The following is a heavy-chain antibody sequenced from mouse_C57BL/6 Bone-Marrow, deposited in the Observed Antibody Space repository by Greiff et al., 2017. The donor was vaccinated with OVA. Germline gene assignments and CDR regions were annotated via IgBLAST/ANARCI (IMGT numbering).Heavy chain of an antibody. Sequence: VQLQQPGAELVRPGSSVKLSCKASGYTFTCYWMHWVKQRPIQGLEWIGNIDPSDSETHYNQKFKDKATLTVDKSSSTAYMQLSSLTSEDSAVYYCARSDYSNYYYYAMDYWGQGTSVTVSS. CDR1: GYTFTCYW. V-gene: IGHV1-52*01. CDR3: ARSDYSNYYYYAMDY. CDR2: IDPSDSET. J-gene: IGHJ4*01. D-gene: IGHD2-5*01.